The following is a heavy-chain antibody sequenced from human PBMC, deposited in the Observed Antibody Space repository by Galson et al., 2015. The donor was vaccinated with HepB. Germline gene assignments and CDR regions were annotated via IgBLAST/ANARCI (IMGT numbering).Heavy chain of an antibody. J-gene: IGHJ4*01. D-gene: IGHD1-26*01. Sequence: QSGAEVKKPGESLIISCKGSGYSFTNYWIGWVRQMPGKGLEWMGIIFPDDSNTRYSPSFQGQVLISVDKSISTAYLHWGSLMASDTAIYYCARLSSRTVGPTRVYDYWGHGTQVTVSS. CDR2: IFPDDSNT. CDR3: ARLSSRTVGPTRVYDY. CDR1: GYSFTNYW. V-gene: IGHV5-51*01.